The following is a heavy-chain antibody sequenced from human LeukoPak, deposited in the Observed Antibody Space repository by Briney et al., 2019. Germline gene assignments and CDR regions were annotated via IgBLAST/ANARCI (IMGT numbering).Heavy chain of an antibody. CDR2: INPNSGGT. CDR1: GYTFTGYY. CDR3: VEDRYYYYGMDV. J-gene: IGHJ6*02. Sequence: GASVTVSCKASGYTFTGYYMHWVRQAPGQGLEWMGWINPNSGGTNYAQKFQGRVTMTRDTAISTAYMELSRLRSDDTAVYYCVEDRYYYYGMDVWGQGTTVTVSS. V-gene: IGHV1-2*02.